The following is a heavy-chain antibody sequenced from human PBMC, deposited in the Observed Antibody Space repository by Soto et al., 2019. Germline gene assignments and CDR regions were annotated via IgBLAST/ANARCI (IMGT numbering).Heavy chain of an antibody. CDR3: GSHGCSGGSCYDIDH. J-gene: IGHJ4*02. CDR2: IYYSGYT. Sequence: QLQLQESGPGLVKPSETLSLTCTVSGASISSSSYYWGWIRQPPGKGLEWIGNIYYSGYTYYNPSLKSRVTLSVDTSKNQFSLNLSSVTAADTAVYYCGSHGCSGGSCYDIDHWGQGTLVSVSS. V-gene: IGHV4-39*01. D-gene: IGHD2-15*01. CDR1: GASISSSSYY.